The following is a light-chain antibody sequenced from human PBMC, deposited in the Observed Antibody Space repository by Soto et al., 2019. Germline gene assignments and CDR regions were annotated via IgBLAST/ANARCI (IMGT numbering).Light chain of an antibody. Sequence: QSVLPQPASVSGSPGQSLTISCTGTSSDVGSYNLVSWYQQHPGKAPKLMIYEGSKRPSGVSNRFSGSKSGNTASLTISGLQAEDEADYYCCSYAGSSTPVVFGGGTKLTVL. CDR2: EGS. J-gene: IGLJ2*01. V-gene: IGLV2-23*01. CDR1: SSDVGSYNL. CDR3: CSYAGSSTPVV.